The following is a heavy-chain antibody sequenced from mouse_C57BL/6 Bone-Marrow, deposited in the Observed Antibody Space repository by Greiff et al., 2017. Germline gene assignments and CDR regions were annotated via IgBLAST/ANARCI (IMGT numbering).Heavy chain of an antibody. V-gene: IGHV5-16*01. CDR3: ARETFVDY. Sequence: EVKLVESEGGLVQPGSSMKLSCTASGFTFSDYYMAWVRQVPEKGLEWVANINYDGSSTYYMDSLKSRFIISRDNAKNILYLQMSSLKSEDTATYYCARETFVDYWGQGTTLTVAS. CDR1: GFTFSDYY. J-gene: IGHJ2*01. CDR2: INYDGSST.